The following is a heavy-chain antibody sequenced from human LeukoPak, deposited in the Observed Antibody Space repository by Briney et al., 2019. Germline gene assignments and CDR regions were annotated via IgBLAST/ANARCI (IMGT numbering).Heavy chain of an antibody. Sequence: GSLRLSCAASGFPFSNYWMSWVRQPPGKGLEWIGEIHRSGSPNYNPSLQSRVTISIDRSRNQIALELSSVTAADTAVYYCAREILGGFNPGAYWGQGTLVTVSS. CDR3: AREILGGFNPGAY. V-gene: IGHV4-4*02. CDR2: IHRSGSP. D-gene: IGHD1-14*01. J-gene: IGHJ4*02. CDR1: GFPFSNYW.